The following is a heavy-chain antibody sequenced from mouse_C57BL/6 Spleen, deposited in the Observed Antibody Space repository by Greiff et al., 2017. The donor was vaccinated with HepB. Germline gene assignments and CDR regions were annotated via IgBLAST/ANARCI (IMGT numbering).Heavy chain of an antibody. CDR3: ARGSYGSSSGYLDY. J-gene: IGHJ2*01. D-gene: IGHD1-1*01. CDR2: IYPRSGNT. CDR1: GYTFTSYG. Sequence: VQLQQSGAELARPGASVKLSCKASGYTFTSYGISWVKQRTGQGLEWIGEIYPRSGNTYYNEKFKGKATLTADKSSSTAYMELRSLTSEDSAVYFCARGSYGSSSGYLDYWGQGTTLTVSS. V-gene: IGHV1-81*01.